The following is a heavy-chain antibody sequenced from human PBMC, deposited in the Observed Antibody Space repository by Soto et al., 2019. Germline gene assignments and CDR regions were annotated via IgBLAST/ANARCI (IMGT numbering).Heavy chain of an antibody. J-gene: IGHJ5*02. V-gene: IGHV4-34*01. CDR2: INHTGGT. CDR1: GGSVNGYY. CDR3: ATRITVFGLLIPPFDP. D-gene: IGHD3-3*01. Sequence: SETLSLTCAVYGGSVNGYYWNWIRKPPGKGLEWIGEINHTGGTHYNPSLKSRVTMAVDTSKNQFSLRLSSVTAADTAIYYCATRITVFGLLIPPFDPWGQGTQVTVSS.